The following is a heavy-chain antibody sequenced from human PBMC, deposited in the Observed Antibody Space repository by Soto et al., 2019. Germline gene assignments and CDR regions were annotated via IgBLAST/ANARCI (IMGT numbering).Heavy chain of an antibody. CDR2: ISSSSSYT. Sequence: GGSLRLSCAASGFTFSDYYMSWIRQAPGKGLEWVSYISSSSSYTNYADSVKGRFTISRDNAKNSLYLQMNSLRAEDTAVYYCARGYYYDRYNTKGHFDYWGQGTLVTVSS. V-gene: IGHV3-11*06. CDR3: ARGYYYDRYNTKGHFDY. CDR1: GFTFSDYY. D-gene: IGHD3-22*01. J-gene: IGHJ4*02.